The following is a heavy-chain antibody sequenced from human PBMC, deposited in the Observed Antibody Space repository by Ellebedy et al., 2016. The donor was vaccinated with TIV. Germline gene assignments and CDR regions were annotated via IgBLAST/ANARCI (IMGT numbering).Heavy chain of an antibody. CDR3: AGGVTTLTFDF. D-gene: IGHD4-17*01. J-gene: IGHJ4*02. CDR2: IYSSGSG. Sequence: MPSETLSLTCTVSGASISGYYWSWIRQPPGKGLEWIGYIYSSGSGEYNPSLKSRVTMSVDTSRGQFSLTLRSVTAADTAVYFCAGGVTTLTFDFWGQGTLATVSS. CDR1: GASISGYY. V-gene: IGHV4-59*01.